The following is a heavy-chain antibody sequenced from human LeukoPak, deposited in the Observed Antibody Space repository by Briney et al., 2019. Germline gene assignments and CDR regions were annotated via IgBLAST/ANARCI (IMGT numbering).Heavy chain of an antibody. CDR1: GFTVSNNY. CDR2: VYSGGST. Sequence: PGGSLRLSCAASGFTVSNNYMSWVRQAPGKGLEWVSVVYSGGSTFYADSVKGRFTISRDNSKNTLYLHMNSLRAEDTAVYYCARPSWGSSSCYYFDYWGQGTLVTVSS. V-gene: IGHV3-53*01. CDR3: ARPSWGSSSCYYFDY. J-gene: IGHJ4*02. D-gene: IGHD6-13*01.